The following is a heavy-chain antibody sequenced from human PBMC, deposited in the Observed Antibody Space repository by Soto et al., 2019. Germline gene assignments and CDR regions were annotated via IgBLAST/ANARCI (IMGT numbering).Heavy chain of an antibody. CDR2: ISAYNGNT. V-gene: IGHV1-18*01. CDR1: GYTFTSYG. CDR3: ARPKLHSYYYGMDV. J-gene: IGHJ6*02. Sequence: ASVKVSCKASGYTFTSYGISWVRQAPGQGLEWMGWISAYNGNTNYAQKLQGRVTMTTDTSTSTAYMELRSLRSDDTAVYYCARPKLHSYYYGMDVWGQGTTVTVSS.